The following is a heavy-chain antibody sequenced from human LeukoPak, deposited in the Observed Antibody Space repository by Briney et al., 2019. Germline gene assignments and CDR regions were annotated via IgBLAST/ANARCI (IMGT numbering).Heavy chain of an antibody. J-gene: IGHJ4*02. CDR1: GFTSSSYA. CDR2: ISGSGGST. V-gene: IGHV3-23*01. Sequence: GVSLRLSCAASGFTSSSYAMSWVRQAPGKGLEWVSAISGSGGSTYYADSVKGRFTISRDNSKNTLYLQMNSLRAEDTAVYYCAKDLDCSSTSCYPDYWGQGTLVTVSS. D-gene: IGHD2-2*01. CDR3: AKDLDCSSTSCYPDY.